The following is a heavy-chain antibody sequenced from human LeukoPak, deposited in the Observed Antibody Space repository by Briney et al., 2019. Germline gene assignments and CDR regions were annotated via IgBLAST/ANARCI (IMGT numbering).Heavy chain of an antibody. J-gene: IGHJ4*02. CDR3: ARDYEDTAMIKF. CDR1: GYTFTAYG. D-gene: IGHD5-18*01. CDR2: INTDGDT. V-gene: IGHV1-18*01. Sequence: GASVKVSCKTSGYTFTAYGITWVRQAPGQGLEWVGGINTDGDTNYAPTLQGRISMTTDTPTSTVYMELRRLTSDDTAVYYCARDYEDTAMIKFWGPGPLVRVSS.